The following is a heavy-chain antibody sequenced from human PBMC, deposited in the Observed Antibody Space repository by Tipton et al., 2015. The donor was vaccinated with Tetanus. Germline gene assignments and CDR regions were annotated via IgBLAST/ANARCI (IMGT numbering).Heavy chain of an antibody. CDR3: ARAVMGDIVLMVYAASGMDV. Sequence: AASGFTFSSYEMNWVRQAPGKGLEWVSYISSSGSTIYYADSVKGRFTISRDNAKNSLYLQMNSLRAEDTAVYYCARAVMGDIVLMVYAASGMDVWGQGTTVTVSS. V-gene: IGHV3-48*03. CDR1: GFTFSSYE. CDR2: ISSSGSTI. D-gene: IGHD2-8*01. J-gene: IGHJ6*02.